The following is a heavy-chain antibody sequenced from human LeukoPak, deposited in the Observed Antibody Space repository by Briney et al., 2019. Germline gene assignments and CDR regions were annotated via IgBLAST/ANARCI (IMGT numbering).Heavy chain of an antibody. J-gene: IGHJ4*02. D-gene: IGHD6-13*01. V-gene: IGHV1-69*13. CDR2: IIPIFGTA. CDR3: ARSFSSWPSFAFDY. Sequence: SVKVSCRASGGTFSSYAISWVRQAPGQGLEWMGGIIPIFGTANYAQKFQGRVTITADESTSTAYMELSSLRSEDTAVYYCARSFSSWPSFAFDYWGQGTLVTVSS. CDR1: GGTFSSYA.